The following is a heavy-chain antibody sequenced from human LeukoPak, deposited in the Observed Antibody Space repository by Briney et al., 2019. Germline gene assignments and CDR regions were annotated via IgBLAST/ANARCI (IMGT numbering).Heavy chain of an antibody. CDR2: INSDGSST. D-gene: IGHD2-21*02. Sequence: GGSLRLSCAASGFTFSIYWMHWVRHAPGKGLVWVSRINSDGSSTSYADSVKGRFTISRDNTKNTLYLQMNSLRAEDTAVYYCAREFLHSGGDWYYDYWGQGTLVTVSS. CDR1: GFTFSIYW. CDR3: AREFLHSGGDWYYDY. V-gene: IGHV3-74*01. J-gene: IGHJ4*02.